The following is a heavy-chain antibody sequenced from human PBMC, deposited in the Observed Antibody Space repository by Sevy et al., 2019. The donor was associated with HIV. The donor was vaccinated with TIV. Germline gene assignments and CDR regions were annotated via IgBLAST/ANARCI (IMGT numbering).Heavy chain of an antibody. Sequence: GSLRLSCAASGFTFTLYAIHWVRQAPGKGLEWVALISYSGTNKYYADSVKGRFTISRDDSKNTAYLQMSNLRTDDTAVYYCARVAVEYCTDDCYHRFDYWGQGTQVTVSS. CDR1: GFTFTLYA. V-gene: IGHV3-30-3*01. CDR3: ARVAVEYCTDDCYHRFDY. D-gene: IGHD2-21*02. CDR2: ISYSGTNK. J-gene: IGHJ4*02.